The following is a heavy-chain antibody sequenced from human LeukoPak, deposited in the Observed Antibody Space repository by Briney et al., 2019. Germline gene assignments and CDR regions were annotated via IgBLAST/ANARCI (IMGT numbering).Heavy chain of an antibody. CDR2: INYSGAT. D-gene: IGHD3-3*01. CDR1: GGSITSYH. CDR3: VSGRWSGYYFDT. J-gene: IGHJ4*02. V-gene: IGHV4-59*01. Sequence: SETLSLTCTVSGGSITSYHWSWIRQSPGKGLEWIGYINYSGATNYNPSLKSRATMSVDTSKKQFSLRLISVTAADTAVYYCVSGRWSGYYFDTWGQGTRVTVSS.